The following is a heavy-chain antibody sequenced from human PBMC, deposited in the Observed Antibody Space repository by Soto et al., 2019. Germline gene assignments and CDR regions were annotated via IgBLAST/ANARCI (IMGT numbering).Heavy chain of an antibody. CDR2: ISGSGGST. D-gene: IGHD6-19*01. V-gene: IGHV3-23*01. CDR1: GFTCISYA. J-gene: IGHJ4*02. CDR3: AKSSGWYYFDY. Sequence: VGSLRLSCAASGFTCISYAMIWVRQAPGKGLEWVSAISGSGGSTYYADSVKGRFTISRDNSKNTLYLQMNSLRAEDTAVYYCAKSSGWYYFDYWGQGTLLTVSS.